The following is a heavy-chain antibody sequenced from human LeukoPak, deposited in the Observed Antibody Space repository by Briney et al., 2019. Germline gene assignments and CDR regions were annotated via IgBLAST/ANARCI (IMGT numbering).Heavy chain of an antibody. CDR2: ISWNSGNI. CDR3: ARDEVGAYDAFDI. Sequence: PGGSLRLSCAASGFTFDDYAMHWVRQAPGKGLEWVSGISWNSGNIGYADSVKGRFTISRDNAKNSLYLQMNSLRAEDTAVYYCARDEVGAYDAFDIWGQGTMVTVSS. V-gene: IGHV3-9*01. J-gene: IGHJ3*02. CDR1: GFTFDDYA. D-gene: IGHD1-26*01.